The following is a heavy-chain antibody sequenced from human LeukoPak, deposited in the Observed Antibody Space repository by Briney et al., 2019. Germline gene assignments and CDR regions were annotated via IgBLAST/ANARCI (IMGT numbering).Heavy chain of an antibody. D-gene: IGHD2-2*01. CDR3: AARALVPAAPSDAFDI. Sequence: PGGSLRLSCEASGFTFDDYTMHWVRQAPGKGLEWVSLISWDGGSTYYADSVKGRFTISRDNSKNSLYLQMNSLRTEDTALYYCAARALVPAAPSDAFDIWGQGTMVTVSS. V-gene: IGHV3-43*01. CDR1: GFTFDDYT. J-gene: IGHJ3*02. CDR2: ISWDGGST.